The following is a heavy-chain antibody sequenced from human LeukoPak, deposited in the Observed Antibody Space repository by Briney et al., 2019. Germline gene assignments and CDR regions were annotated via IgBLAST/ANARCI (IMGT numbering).Heavy chain of an antibody. CDR2: IIPIFGTA. CDR1: GGTFSSYA. Sequence: AASVKVSCKASGGTFSSYAISWVRQAPGQGLEWMGGIIPIFGTANYAQKFQGRVTITTDESTSTAYMELSSLRSEDTAVDYCARKRGWTEEEGRYYYDIIGYYYYFDYGAREPWSPSPQ. J-gene: IGHJ4*02. V-gene: IGHV1-69*05. D-gene: IGHD3-22*01. CDR3: ARKRGWTEEEGRYYYDIIGYYYYFDY.